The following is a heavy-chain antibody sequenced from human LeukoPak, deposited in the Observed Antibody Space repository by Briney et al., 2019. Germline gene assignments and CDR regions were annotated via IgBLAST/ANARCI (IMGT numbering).Heavy chain of an antibody. Sequence: ASVKVSCKASGGTFSSYAISWVRQAPGQGLGWMGGIIPIFGTANYAQKFQGRVTITADESTSTACMELSSLRSEDTAVYYCARLGVWSGYYLHYYGMDVWGQGTTVTVSS. CDR3: ARLGVWSGYYLHYYGMDV. V-gene: IGHV1-69*13. J-gene: IGHJ6*02. CDR2: IIPIFGTA. CDR1: GGTFSSYA. D-gene: IGHD3-3*01.